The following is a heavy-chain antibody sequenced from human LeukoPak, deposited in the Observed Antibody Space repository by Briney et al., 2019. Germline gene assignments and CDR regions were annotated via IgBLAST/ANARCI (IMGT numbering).Heavy chain of an antibody. V-gene: IGHV4-30-4*08. CDR2: IYYSGST. Sequence: PSQTLSLTCIVSGGSISSGDYYWSWIRQPPGKGLEWIGYIYYSGSTYYNPSLKSRVTISVDTSKNQFSLKLSSVTAADTAVYYCARGAGLRWYFDLWGRGTLVTVSS. J-gene: IGHJ2*01. D-gene: IGHD4-17*01. CDR3: ARGAGLRWYFDL. CDR1: GGSISSGDYY.